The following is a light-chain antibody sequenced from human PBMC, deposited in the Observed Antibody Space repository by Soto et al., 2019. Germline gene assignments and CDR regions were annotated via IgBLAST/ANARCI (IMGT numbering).Light chain of an antibody. CDR3: QQSYSTPWT. J-gene: IGKJ1*01. CDR1: QTIIRY. Sequence: DIQMTQSPSSLSASVGDRVTITCRASQTIIRYLNWYQQESGKAPKLLISTASSLRSGVPSRFNGSRSGTDFTLTISSLQPEDFATYYCQQSYSTPWTFGQGAKAAIK. CDR2: TAS. V-gene: IGKV1-39*01.